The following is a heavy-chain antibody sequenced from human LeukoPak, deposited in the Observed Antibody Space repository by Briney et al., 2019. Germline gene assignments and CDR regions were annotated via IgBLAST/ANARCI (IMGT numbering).Heavy chain of an antibody. CDR3: ARYSYDELIDY. Sequence: SETLSLTCTVSGGSISSYYWSWIRQPPGKGLEWIGYIYYSGSTNYNPSLKSRVTISVDTSKNQFSLKLSSVTAADTAVYYCARYSYDELIDYWGQGTLVTVSS. CDR2: IYYSGST. D-gene: IGHD5-18*01. V-gene: IGHV4-59*08. J-gene: IGHJ4*02. CDR1: GGSISSYY.